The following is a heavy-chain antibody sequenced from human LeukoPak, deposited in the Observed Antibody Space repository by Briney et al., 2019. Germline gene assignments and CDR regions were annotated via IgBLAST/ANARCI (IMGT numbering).Heavy chain of an antibody. J-gene: IGHJ4*02. CDR1: GGSFSGYY. Sequence: PSETLSLTCAVYGGSFSGYYWSWIRQPPGKGLEWIGYIYYSGSTNYNPSLKSRVTISVDTSKNQFSLKLSSVTAADTAVYYCARDRRQQWLGFDYWGQGTLVTVSS. CDR3: ARDRRQQWLGFDY. V-gene: IGHV4-59*01. CDR2: IYYSGST. D-gene: IGHD6-19*01.